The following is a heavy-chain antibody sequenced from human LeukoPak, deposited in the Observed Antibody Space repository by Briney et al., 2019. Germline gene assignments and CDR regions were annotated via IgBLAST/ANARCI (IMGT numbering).Heavy chain of an antibody. D-gene: IGHD4-11*01. CDR3: ARDLSSSSNYVDGTFDF. V-gene: IGHV4-38-2*02. CDR1: GYSICSGYY. Sequence: PSETLSLTCTVSGYSICSGYYWGWIRQPPGKGLEWIGSIYHSGSTYYNPSLKSRVTISLGTSKNQFSLKLSSVTAADTAVYYCARDLSSSSNYVDGTFDFWGQGTLVTVSS. CDR2: IYHSGST. J-gene: IGHJ3*01.